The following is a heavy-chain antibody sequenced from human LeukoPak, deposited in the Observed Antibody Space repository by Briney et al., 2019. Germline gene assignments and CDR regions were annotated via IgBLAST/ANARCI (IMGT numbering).Heavy chain of an antibody. J-gene: IGHJ2*01. Sequence: GASVKVSCKASGYTFTSYGISWVRQAPGQGLEWMGWISAYNGNTNYAQKLQGRVTMTTGTSTSTAYMELRSLRSDDTAVYYCARVDGVLAAAGPFDLWGRGTLVTVSS. V-gene: IGHV1-18*01. D-gene: IGHD6-13*01. CDR3: ARVDGVLAAAGPFDL. CDR2: ISAYNGNT. CDR1: GYTFTSYG.